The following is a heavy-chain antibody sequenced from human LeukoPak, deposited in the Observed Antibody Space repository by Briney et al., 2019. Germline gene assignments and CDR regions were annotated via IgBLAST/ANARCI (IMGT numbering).Heavy chain of an antibody. J-gene: IGHJ4*02. CDR3: AGGDTLLDY. Sequence: PSETPSLTCTVSGGSISSYYWSWIRQPPGKGLEWIGYIYYSGSTNYNPSLKSRVTISVDTSKNQFSLKLSSVTAADTAVYYCAGGDTLLDYWGQGTLVTVSS. D-gene: IGHD2-2*02. V-gene: IGHV4-59*01. CDR2: IYYSGST. CDR1: GGSISSYY.